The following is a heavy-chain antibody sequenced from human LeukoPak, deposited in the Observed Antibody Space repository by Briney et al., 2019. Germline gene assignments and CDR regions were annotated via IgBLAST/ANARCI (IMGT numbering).Heavy chain of an antibody. J-gene: IGHJ4*02. V-gene: IGHV4-30-4*08. CDR3: ARGGGRDIVVVPAAISRHYYFDY. D-gene: IGHD2-2*02. Sequence: SETLSLIRTVSGGSISSGASYWSWIRHPPSTSLGWIGYIYYSGSPYYNPSLKSRVTISVDTSKNQFSLKLSSVTAADTAVYYCARGGGRDIVVVPAAISRHYYFDYWGQGTLVTVSS. CDR1: GGSISSGASY. CDR2: IYYSGSP.